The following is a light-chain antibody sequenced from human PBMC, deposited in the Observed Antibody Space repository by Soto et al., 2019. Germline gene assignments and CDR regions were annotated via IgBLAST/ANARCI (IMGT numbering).Light chain of an antibody. V-gene: IGLV1-44*01. CDR2: DNN. Sequence: QTVLSQPPSASGTPGRRVAISCSGSSSNIGRNTVNWYQQLPGTAPKLLIYDNNRRHSGVPDRFSGSKSGTSASLAISGLQSEDEADYYCAAWDDSLTGLKVFGTGTKVTVL. CDR1: SSNIGRNT. J-gene: IGLJ1*01. CDR3: AAWDDSLTGLKV.